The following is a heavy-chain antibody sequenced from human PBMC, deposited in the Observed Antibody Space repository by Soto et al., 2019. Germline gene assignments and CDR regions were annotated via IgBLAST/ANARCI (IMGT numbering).Heavy chain of an antibody. J-gene: IGHJ4*02. CDR2: IYYSGST. D-gene: IGHD1-26*01. CDR3: ARVWMGAFDF. V-gene: IGHV4-61*01. CDR1: GGSVSSGSYY. Sequence: QVQLQESGPGLVKPSETLSLTCTVSGGSVSSGSYYWSWIRQPPGKGLEWIGYIYYSGSTNYKPSLKSRLTISVDTSKNQFSLKLSTVTSAETAVYYCARVWMGAFDFWGQGTLVTVSS.